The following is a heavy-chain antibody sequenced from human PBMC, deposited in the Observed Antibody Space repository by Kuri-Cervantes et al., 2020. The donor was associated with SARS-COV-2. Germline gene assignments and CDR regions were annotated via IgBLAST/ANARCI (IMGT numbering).Heavy chain of an antibody. CDR3: ARDWGELGKDY. V-gene: IGHV3-23*01. J-gene: IGHJ4*02. CDR2: ISGSGGST. CDR1: GFTFSSYW. D-gene: IGHD7-27*01. Sequence: GESLKISCAASGFTFSSYWMSWVRQAPGKGLEWVSAISGSGGSTYYADSVKGRFTISRDNAKNSLYLQMNSLRAEDTAVYYCARDWGELGKDYWGQGTLVTVSS.